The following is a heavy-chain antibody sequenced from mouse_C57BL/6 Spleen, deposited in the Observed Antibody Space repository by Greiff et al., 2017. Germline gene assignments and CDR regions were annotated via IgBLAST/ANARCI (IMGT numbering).Heavy chain of an antibody. CDR1: GYTFTSYW. V-gene: IGHV1-59*01. CDR3: ARDETTVVAPPNYYAMDY. CDR2: IDPSDSYT. Sequence: QVQLQQPGAELVRPGTSVKLSCKASGYTFTSYWMHWVKQRPGQGLVWIGVIDPSDSYTNYNQKFKGKATLTVDTSSSTAYMQLSSLTSEDSAVYYCARDETTVVAPPNYYAMDYWGQGTSVTVSS. D-gene: IGHD1-1*01. J-gene: IGHJ4*01.